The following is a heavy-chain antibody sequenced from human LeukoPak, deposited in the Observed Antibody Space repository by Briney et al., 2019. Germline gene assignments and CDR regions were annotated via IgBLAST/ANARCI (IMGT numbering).Heavy chain of an antibody. D-gene: IGHD6-19*01. CDR1: GFTFSSYA. CDR3: AKEAVAGDYFDY. CDR2: ISGSGGST. V-gene: IGHV3-23*01. Sequence: QAGGSLRLSCAASGFTFSSYAMSWVRQAPGKGLEWVSAISGSGGSTYYADSVKGRFTIARDNSKNTLHPQMNSLRDEDTAVYYCAKEAVAGDYFDYWGQGTLVTVSS. J-gene: IGHJ4*02.